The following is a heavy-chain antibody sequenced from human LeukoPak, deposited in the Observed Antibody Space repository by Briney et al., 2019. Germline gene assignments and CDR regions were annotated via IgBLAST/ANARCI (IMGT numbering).Heavy chain of an antibody. CDR3: ARDPRWADY. D-gene: IGHD4-23*01. V-gene: IGHV4-38-2*02. Sequence: SETLSLTCTVSAYSISSGYYWGWIRQPPGKGLEWIGSIYHSGTTYYNPSLKSRVTISVDTSKNQISLKLSSVTAADTAVYYCARDPRWADYWGQGTLVTVSS. CDR1: AYSISSGYY. J-gene: IGHJ4*02. CDR2: IYHSGTT.